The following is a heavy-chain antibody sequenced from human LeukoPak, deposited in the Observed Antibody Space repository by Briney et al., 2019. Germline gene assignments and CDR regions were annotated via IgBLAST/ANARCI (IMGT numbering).Heavy chain of an antibody. D-gene: IGHD4-17*01. J-gene: IGHJ4*02. Sequence: KPSETLSLTCTVSGVSISSYYWSWIRQPAGKGLECIGRIYTSGSTNYNPSLKSRVTISVDTSKNQFSLKLSSVTAADTAVYYCARDGDYGDYVEYWGQGTLVTVSS. CDR1: GVSISSYY. V-gene: IGHV4-4*07. CDR2: IYTSGST. CDR3: ARDGDYGDYVEY.